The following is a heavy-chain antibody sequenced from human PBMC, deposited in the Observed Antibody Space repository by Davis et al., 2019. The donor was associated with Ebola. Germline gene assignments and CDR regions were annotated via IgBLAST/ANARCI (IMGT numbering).Heavy chain of an antibody. CDR1: GFTFSSYG. J-gene: IGHJ6*04. D-gene: IGHD4-17*01. CDR2: IWYDESNK. Sequence: PGGSLRLSCAASGFTFSSYGMHWVRQAPGKGLEWVAVIWYDESNKYYADSVKGRFTISRDNAKNSLYLQMNSLRAEDTAVYYCARDQAEVIDYGEIYYYYYGMDVWGKGTTVTVSS. CDR3: ARDQAEVIDYGEIYYYYYGMDV. V-gene: IGHV3-33*01.